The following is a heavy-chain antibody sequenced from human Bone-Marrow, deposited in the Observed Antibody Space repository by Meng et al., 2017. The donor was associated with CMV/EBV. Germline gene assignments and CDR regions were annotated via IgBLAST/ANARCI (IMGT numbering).Heavy chain of an antibody. D-gene: IGHD1-1*01. CDR2: INPSSGGT. Sequence: ASVKVSCKASGYTFTGYYMHWVRQAPGQGLEWMGWINPSSGGTNYAQKFQGGVTMTRDTSISTAYMELSRLRSDDTAVYYCARMYNWNDVGYYGMDVWGQGTTVTVSS. CDR1: GYTFTGYY. CDR3: ARMYNWNDVGYYGMDV. J-gene: IGHJ6*02. V-gene: IGHV1-2*02.